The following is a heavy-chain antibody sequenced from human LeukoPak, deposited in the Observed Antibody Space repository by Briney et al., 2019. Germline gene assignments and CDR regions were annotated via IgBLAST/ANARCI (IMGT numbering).Heavy chain of an antibody. Sequence: GGSLRLSCAASGFTFSSYEMNWVRQAPGKGLEWVSYISSSGSTIYYADSVKGRFTISRDNAKNSLYLQMNSLRAGDTAVYYCATEVLLWPWDAFDIWGQGTMVTVSS. J-gene: IGHJ3*02. CDR3: ATEVLLWPWDAFDI. CDR2: ISSSGSTI. V-gene: IGHV3-48*03. D-gene: IGHD3-10*01. CDR1: GFTFSSYE.